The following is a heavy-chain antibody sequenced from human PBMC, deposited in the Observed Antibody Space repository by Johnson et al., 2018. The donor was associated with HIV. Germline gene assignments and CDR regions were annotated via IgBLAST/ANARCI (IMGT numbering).Heavy chain of an antibody. CDR1: GFTFSSYA. D-gene: IGHD3-3*01. Sequence: QVQLVESGGGLVQPGGSLRLSCAASGFTFSSYAMHWVRQAPGKGLEWVAVISYDGNNKYYTDSVKGRFTISRDNSKSTPYLQMNSLRAEDTALYYCARGCSVLQHLEWSFAAFDIWGQGTMVTVSS. CDR2: ISYDGNNK. J-gene: IGHJ3*02. CDR3: ARGCSVLQHLEWSFAAFDI. V-gene: IGHV3-30-3*01.